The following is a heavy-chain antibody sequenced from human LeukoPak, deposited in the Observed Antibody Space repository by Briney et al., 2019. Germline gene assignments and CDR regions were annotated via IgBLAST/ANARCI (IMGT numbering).Heavy chain of an antibody. D-gene: IGHD6-19*01. CDR3: AGGSGWLIEVY. CDR1: GFTFSSSA. J-gene: IGHJ4*02. Sequence: GGSLRLSCAASGFTFSSSAMSWVRQVPGKGLEWVSGISASGGSTSYADSVKGRFTISRDNAKNSLFLQMNSLRAEDTAVYYCAGGSGWLIEVYWGQGTLVTVSS. CDR2: ISASGGST. V-gene: IGHV3-23*01.